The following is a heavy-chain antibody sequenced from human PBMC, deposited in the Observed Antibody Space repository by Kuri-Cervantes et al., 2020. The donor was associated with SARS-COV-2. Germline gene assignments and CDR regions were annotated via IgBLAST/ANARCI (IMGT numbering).Heavy chain of an antibody. Sequence: GESLKISCAASGFTFSSYWMHWVRQAPGKGLVWVSRINPDGSCTNNADSVKGRFTLSRDNAKNMLFLQMNSLRAEDTAVYYCVRDGDHWNFDYWGQGTLVTVSS. D-gene: IGHD1-1*01. CDR3: VRDGDHWNFDY. J-gene: IGHJ4*02. CDR1: GFTFSSYW. CDR2: INPDGSCT. V-gene: IGHV3-74*01.